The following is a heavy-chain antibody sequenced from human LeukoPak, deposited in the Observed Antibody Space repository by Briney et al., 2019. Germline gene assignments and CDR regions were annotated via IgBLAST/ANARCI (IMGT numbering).Heavy chain of an antibody. CDR3: ARGGGLDV. V-gene: IGHV3-7*03. D-gene: IGHD3-16*01. J-gene: IGHJ6*02. Sequence: GGSLRLSCAASGFTFSNAWMNWARQAPGKGLGWVASINHNGNVNYYVDSVKGRFTISRDNAKNSLYLQMSNLRAEDTAVYFCARGGGLDVWGQGATVTVSS. CDR1: GFTFSNAW. CDR2: INHNGNVN.